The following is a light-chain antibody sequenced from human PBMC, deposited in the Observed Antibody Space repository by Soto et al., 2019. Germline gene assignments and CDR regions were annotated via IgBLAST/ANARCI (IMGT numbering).Light chain of an antibody. CDR3: QQFRT. CDR1: QSFSNW. Sequence: IHMTHSPSTLSASLGDIVAVTCRASQSFSNWLAWYQQKPGKAPKLLIYDVSSLESGVPSRFSGGGSGTEFSLTITNLQPDDFATYYCQQFRTFGQGTKVDIK. CDR2: DVS. V-gene: IGKV1-5*01. J-gene: IGKJ1*01.